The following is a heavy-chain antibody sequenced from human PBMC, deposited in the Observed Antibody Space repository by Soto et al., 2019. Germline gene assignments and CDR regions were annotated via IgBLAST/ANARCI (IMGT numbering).Heavy chain of an antibody. D-gene: IGHD5-12*01. CDR1: GFTFSSYG. V-gene: IGHV3-30*03. CDR3: AIKRGYSGYDWGYYFDY. J-gene: IGHJ4*02. Sequence: GGSLRLSCAASGFTFSSYGMHWVRQAPGKGLEWVAVISYDGSNKYYADSVKGRFTISRDNSKNMLYLQMNSLRAEDTAVYYCAIKRGYSGYDWGYYFDYWGQGTLVTVSS. CDR2: ISYDGSNK.